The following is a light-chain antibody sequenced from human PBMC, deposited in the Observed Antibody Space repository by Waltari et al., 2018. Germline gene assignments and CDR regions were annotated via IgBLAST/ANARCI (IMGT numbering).Light chain of an antibody. CDR3: QQYGSSPQA. Sequence: EIVLTQSPGTLSLSPGETAALSCRASQSVSSNVLAWYQQKPGQAPRLLSFGASNRATGIPDRFSGSGSETDFTLTVSRLEPEDFAVYYCQQYGSSPQAFGQGTKVEI. J-gene: IGKJ1*01. CDR1: QSVSSNV. CDR2: GAS. V-gene: IGKV3-20*01.